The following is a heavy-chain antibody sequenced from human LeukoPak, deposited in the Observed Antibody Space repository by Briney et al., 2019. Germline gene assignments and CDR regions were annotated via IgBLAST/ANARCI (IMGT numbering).Heavy chain of an antibody. CDR1: GFTFSSYA. CDR3: AKDGPSYCTNGVCYGYYFDY. D-gene: IGHD2-8*01. V-gene: IGHV3-23*01. CDR2: ISGSGGST. Sequence: GGSLRLSCAASGFTFSSYAMSWVRQAPGKGLEWVSAISGSGGSTYYADSVKGRFTISRDNSKNTLYLQMNSLGAEDTAVYYCAKDGPSYCTNGVCYGYYFDYWGQGTLVTVSS. J-gene: IGHJ4*02.